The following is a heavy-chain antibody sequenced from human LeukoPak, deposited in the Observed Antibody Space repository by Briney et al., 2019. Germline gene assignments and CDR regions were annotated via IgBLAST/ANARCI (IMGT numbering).Heavy chain of an antibody. J-gene: IGHJ4*02. D-gene: IGHD2-21*01. CDR1: GFVFSNNE. CDR2: FSRDGNDV. V-gene: IGHV3-48*03. Sequence: PGGFLRLSCAASGFVFSNNEMHWVRQAPGKGLEWVAYFSRDGNDVHYADSARGRFTISSDKSTNSVVLQMNRLRVEDTAVYYCARGRLLRLESFFDLWGQGTLVTVSS. CDR3: ARGRLLRLESFFDL.